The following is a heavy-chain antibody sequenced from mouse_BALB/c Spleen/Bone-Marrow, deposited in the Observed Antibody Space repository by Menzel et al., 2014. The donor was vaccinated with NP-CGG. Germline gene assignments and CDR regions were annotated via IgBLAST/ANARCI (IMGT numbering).Heavy chain of an antibody. CDR1: GYAFSSSW. Sequence: QVQLQQSGPELVKPGASVKISCKASGYAFSSSWMNWVKQRPGQGLEWIGRIYPGDGDTNYNGKFKGKATLTADKSSSTAYMQLSSLTSVDSAVYFCAGSGYDYENYWGQGTTLTVSS. V-gene: IGHV1-82*01. CDR2: IYPGDGDT. D-gene: IGHD2-4*01. J-gene: IGHJ2*01. CDR3: AGSGYDYENY.